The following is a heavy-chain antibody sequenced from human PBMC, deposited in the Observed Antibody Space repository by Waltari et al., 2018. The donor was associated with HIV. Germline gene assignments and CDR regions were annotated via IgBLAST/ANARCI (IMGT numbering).Heavy chain of an antibody. D-gene: IGHD6-19*01. J-gene: IGHJ4*02. V-gene: IGHV3-73*01. CDR2: IRTKANSYAT. CDR1: GFTFSGST. CDR3: TRLVAAVAGTGY. Sequence: QVGEVGGGLGPPGGAPKLPCAASGFTFSGSTLHWVRQASGKGLGWVGRIRTKANSYATAYAASVKGRFIISRDDSKNTAYLQMNNLKTEDTAVYYCTRLVAAVAGTGYWGQGTLVTVSS.